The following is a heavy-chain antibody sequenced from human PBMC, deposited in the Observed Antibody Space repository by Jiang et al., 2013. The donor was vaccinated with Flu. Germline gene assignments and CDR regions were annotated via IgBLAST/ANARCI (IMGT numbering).Heavy chain of an antibody. Sequence: GAEVKKPGESLRISCKGSGYSFTSYWISWVRQMPGKGLEWMGRIDPSDSYTNYSPSFQGHVTISADKSISTAYLQWSSLKASDTAMYYCATWDDPVEMATINKGEYFQHWGQGTLVTVSS. D-gene: IGHD5-24*01. V-gene: IGHV5-10-1*01. CDR2: IDPSDSYT. J-gene: IGHJ1*01. CDR1: GYSFTSYW. CDR3: ATWDDPVEMATINKGEYFQH.